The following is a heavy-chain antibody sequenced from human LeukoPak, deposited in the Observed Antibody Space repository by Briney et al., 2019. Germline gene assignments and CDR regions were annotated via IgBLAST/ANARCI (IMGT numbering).Heavy chain of an antibody. CDR2: IYDSGST. Sequence: GSLRLSFAASGFTFSSYWMSWVRQPPGKGLEWIGSIYDSGSTYYNPSLKSRVTISVDTSKNQFSLKLNSVTAADTAVYYCARHYGPWGQGTLVTVSS. CDR1: GFTFSSYW. J-gene: IGHJ5*02. CDR3: ARHYGP. D-gene: IGHD3-10*01. V-gene: IGHV4-39*01.